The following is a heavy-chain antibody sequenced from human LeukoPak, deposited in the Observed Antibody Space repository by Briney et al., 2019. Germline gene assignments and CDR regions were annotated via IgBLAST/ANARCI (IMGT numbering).Heavy chain of an antibody. D-gene: IGHD1-1*01. J-gene: IGHJ4*02. CDR3: ARERQLERLAFGKEGSAFDY. CDR1: GFTFSDYY. CDR2: ISSSSSYI. V-gene: IGHV3-11*06. Sequence: GGSLRLSCAASGFTFSDYYVSWIRQAPGKGLEWVSSISSSSSYIYYAASVKGRFTISRDNAKNSLYLQMNRLRAEDTAVYYCARERQLERLAFGKEGSAFDYWGQGTLVTVSS.